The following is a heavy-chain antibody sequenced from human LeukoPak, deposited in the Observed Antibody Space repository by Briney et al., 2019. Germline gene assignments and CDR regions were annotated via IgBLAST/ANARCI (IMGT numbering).Heavy chain of an antibody. Sequence: GGSLRLSCAASGFTFSSYAMNWVRQAPAKGLEWVSSISGGGGSTYYVDSVKGRFTISRDNSKNTLYLQMNSLRAEDTAVYYCAKVPVSYYYMDVWGKGTTVTVSS. D-gene: IGHD3-16*02. CDR2: ISGGGGST. J-gene: IGHJ6*03. CDR3: AKVPVSYYYMDV. V-gene: IGHV3-23*01. CDR1: GFTFSSYA.